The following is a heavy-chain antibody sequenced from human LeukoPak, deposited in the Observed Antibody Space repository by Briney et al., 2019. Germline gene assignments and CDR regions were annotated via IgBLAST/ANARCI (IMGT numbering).Heavy chain of an antibody. CDR2: IYYSGST. Sequence: SETLSLTCTVSGGSISSSSYYWGWIRQPPGKGLEWIGSIYYSGSTYYNPSLKSRVTISVDTSKNQFSLKLSSVTAADTAVYYCARDLPVDIVATIGYMDVWGKGITVTVSS. CDR1: GGSISSSSYY. CDR3: ARDLPVDIVATIGYMDV. J-gene: IGHJ6*03. V-gene: IGHV4-39*07. D-gene: IGHD5-12*01.